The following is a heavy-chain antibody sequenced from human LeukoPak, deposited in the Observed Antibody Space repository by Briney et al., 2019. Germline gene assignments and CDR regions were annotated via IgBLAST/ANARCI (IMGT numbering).Heavy chain of an antibody. CDR1: GFTFDDYG. J-gene: IGHJ3*02. Sequence: GGSLRLSCAASGFTFDDYGMSWVRQAPGKGLEWVSGINWNGGSTGYADSVKGRFTISRDNAKNSLYLQMNSLRAEDTALYHCARDKQLGRTFDIWGQGIMVTVSS. D-gene: IGHD6-6*01. CDR3: ARDKQLGRTFDI. V-gene: IGHV3-20*01. CDR2: INWNGGST.